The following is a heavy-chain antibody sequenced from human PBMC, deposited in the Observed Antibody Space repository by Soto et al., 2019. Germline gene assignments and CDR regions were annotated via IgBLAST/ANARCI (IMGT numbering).Heavy chain of an antibody. V-gene: IGHV3-30-3*01. J-gene: IGHJ6*02. D-gene: IGHD3-16*02. CDR1: GFTFSSYA. Sequence: GGSLRLSCAASGFTFSSYAMHWVRQAPGKGLEWVAVISYDGSNKYYADSVKGRFTISRDNSKNTLYLQMNSLRAEDTAVYYCARDRYDYVWGSYRSNYYYYYGMDVWGQGTTVTVSS. CDR2: ISYDGSNK. CDR3: ARDRYDYVWGSYRSNYYYYYGMDV.